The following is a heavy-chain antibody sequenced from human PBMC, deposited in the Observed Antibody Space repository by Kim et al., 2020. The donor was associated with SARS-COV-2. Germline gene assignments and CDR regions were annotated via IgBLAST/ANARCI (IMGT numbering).Heavy chain of an antibody. J-gene: IGHJ4*02. CDR3: ASHLNSGSYYGNDY. CDR1: GGTFSSYA. V-gene: IGHV1-69*13. D-gene: IGHD1-26*01. Sequence: SVKVSCKASGGTFSSYAISWVRQAPGQGLEWMGGIIPIFGTANYAQKFQGRVTITADESTSTAYMELSSLRSEDTAVYYCASHLNSGSYYGNDYWGQGTLVTVSS. CDR2: IIPIFGTA.